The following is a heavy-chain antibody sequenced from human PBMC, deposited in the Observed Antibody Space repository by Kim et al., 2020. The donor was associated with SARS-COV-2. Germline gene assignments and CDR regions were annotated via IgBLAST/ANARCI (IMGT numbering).Heavy chain of an antibody. CDR3: ARVRMITFVGWFDP. CDR1: GGSISSYY. D-gene: IGHD3-16*01. Sequence: SETLSLTCTVSGGSISSYYWSWIRQPPGKGLEWIGYIYYSGTTKYNPSLKSRATISVDTSYNKVSLKLSSVTAADTAVYYCARVRMITFVGWFDPWGQGT. V-gene: IGHV4-59*01. CDR2: IYYSGTT. J-gene: IGHJ5*02.